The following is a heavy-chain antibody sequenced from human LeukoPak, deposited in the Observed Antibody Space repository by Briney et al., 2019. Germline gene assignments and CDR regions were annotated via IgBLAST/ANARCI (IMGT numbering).Heavy chain of an antibody. J-gene: IGHJ4*02. CDR3: ARVGNGGFDY. CDR1: GGSISSDY. CDR2: IYYSGSA. D-gene: IGHD4-23*01. Sequence: SETLSLTCTVSGGSISSDYWSWIRQPPGKGLEWIGYIYYSGSADYNPSLKNRVTISVDTSKNQFSLKLSSVTAADTAVYYCARVGNGGFDYWGQGTLVTVSS. V-gene: IGHV4-59*01.